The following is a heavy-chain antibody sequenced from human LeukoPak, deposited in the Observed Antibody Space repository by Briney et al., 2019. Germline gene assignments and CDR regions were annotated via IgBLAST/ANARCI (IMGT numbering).Heavy chain of an antibody. CDR1: GFTFSSYA. V-gene: IGHV3-23*01. Sequence: PGGSLRLSCAASGFTFSSYAMSWVRQAPGKGLEWVSAISGSGSSTYYADSVKGRFTISRDSSKDTLYLQMNSLRAEDTAVYYCAKAGGSGWSFDYWGQGTLVTVSS. J-gene: IGHJ4*02. CDR2: ISGSGSST. CDR3: AKAGGSGWSFDY. D-gene: IGHD6-19*01.